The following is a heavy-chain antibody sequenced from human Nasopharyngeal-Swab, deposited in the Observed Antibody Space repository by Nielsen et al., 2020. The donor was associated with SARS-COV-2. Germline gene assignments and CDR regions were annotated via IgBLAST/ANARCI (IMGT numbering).Heavy chain of an antibody. CDR2: INAGNGNT. J-gene: IGHJ6*03. CDR3: ARVPEGYGDYGYYYYYMDV. Sequence: ASVKVSCKASGYTFTSYAMHWVRQAPGQRLEWMGWINAGNGNTKYSQKFQGRVTITRDTSASTAYMELRSLRSDDTAVYYCARVPEGYGDYGYYYYYMDVWGKGTTVTVSS. V-gene: IGHV1-3*01. CDR1: GYTFTSYA. D-gene: IGHD4-17*01.